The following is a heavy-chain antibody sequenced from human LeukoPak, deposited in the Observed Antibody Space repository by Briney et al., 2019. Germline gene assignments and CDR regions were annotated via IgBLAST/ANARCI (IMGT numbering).Heavy chain of an antibody. J-gene: IGHJ6*03. D-gene: IGHD1-26*01. Sequence: GGSLRLSCVASGFTFVSHWMTWVRQAPGKGLEWVANINQDGSEKYYVDSVKGRFTISRDNAKNSLYLQMNSLRAEDTAVYYCAKGSGWEMSYYYYYMDVWGKGTTVTISS. CDR1: GFTFVSHW. CDR3: AKGSGWEMSYYYYYMDV. CDR2: INQDGSEK. V-gene: IGHV3-7*01.